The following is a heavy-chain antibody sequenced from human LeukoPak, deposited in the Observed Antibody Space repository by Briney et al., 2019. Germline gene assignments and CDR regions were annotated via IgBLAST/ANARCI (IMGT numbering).Heavy chain of an antibody. J-gene: IGHJ4*02. V-gene: IGHV3-7*01. CDR3: ARGHTAVTRHFDF. CDR1: GFTFSSYW. D-gene: IGHD4-17*01. CDR2: IKQDGSEK. Sequence: PGGSLRLSFAASGFTFSSYWMSWVRQAPGKGLEWVANIKQDGSEKYYVDSVKGRFTISRDNAKNSLYLQMNSLRAEDTAVYYCARGHTAVTRHFDFWGQGTLVTVSS.